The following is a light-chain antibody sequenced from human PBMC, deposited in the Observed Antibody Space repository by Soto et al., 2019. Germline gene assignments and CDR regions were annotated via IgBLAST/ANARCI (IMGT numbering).Light chain of an antibody. CDR3: QQVNSYPQT. CDR2: GAS. V-gene: IGKV1-9*01. CDR1: QGISSY. J-gene: IGKJ2*01. Sequence: DIQLTQSPSFLSASVGDRVTITCRASQGISSYLAWYQQKPGTAPTLLIYGASTLQSGVPSRFSGSGSGTEFTLTISSLQPEDFATYYCQQVNSYPQTFGQGTKLEIK.